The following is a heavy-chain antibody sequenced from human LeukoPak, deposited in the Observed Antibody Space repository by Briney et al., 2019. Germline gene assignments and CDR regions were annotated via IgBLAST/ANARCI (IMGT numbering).Heavy chain of an antibody. CDR2: ISGSGGST. CDR1: GFTFSSYA. Sequence: GGSLRLSCAASGFTFSSYAMSWVRQAPGKGLEWVSAISGSGGSTYYADSVKGRFTISRDNSKNTLYLQMNSLRAEDTAVYYCARGQYQGVIGVRPFDYWGQGTLVTVSS. V-gene: IGHV3-23*01. CDR3: ARGQYQGVIGVRPFDY. D-gene: IGHD3-10*01. J-gene: IGHJ4*02.